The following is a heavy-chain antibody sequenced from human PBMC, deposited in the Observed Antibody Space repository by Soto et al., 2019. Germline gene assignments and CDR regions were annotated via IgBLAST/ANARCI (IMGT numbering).Heavy chain of an antibody. CDR3: ARVYADIVVVPAAIGGMDV. J-gene: IGHJ6*02. V-gene: IGHV5-10-1*01. CDR1: GYSFTSYW. D-gene: IGHD2-2*01. CDR2: IDPSDSYT. Sequence: GESLKISCKGSGYSFTSYWISWVRQMPGKGLEWMGRIDPSDSYTNYSPSFQGHVTISADKSISTAYLQWSSLKASDTAMYYCARVYADIVVVPAAIGGMDVWGQGTPVTVSS.